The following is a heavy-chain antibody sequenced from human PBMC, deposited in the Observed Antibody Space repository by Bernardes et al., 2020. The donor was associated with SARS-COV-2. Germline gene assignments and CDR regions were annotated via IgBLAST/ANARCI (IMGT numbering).Heavy chain of an antibody. CDR2: IRHDGSEK. J-gene: IGHJ4*02. V-gene: IGHV3-7*01. CDR1: GFTFSSYW. Sequence: GGSLRLSCAASGFTFSSYWMTWVRQAPGKGLEWVANIRHDGSEKYYVDSVKGRFTIFRDNAENTVYLQMHSLRAEDSAVYFCARDSSVEFDYWGRGTLVTVSS. CDR3: ARDSSVEFDY.